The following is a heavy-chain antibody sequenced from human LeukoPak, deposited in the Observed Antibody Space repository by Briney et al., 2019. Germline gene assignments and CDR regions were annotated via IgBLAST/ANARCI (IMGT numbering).Heavy chain of an antibody. D-gene: IGHD2-21*02. J-gene: IGHJ4*02. CDR3: TTSLPHVVDVTTSDGGN. Sequence: GGSLRLSCAASGFTFSDYYMSWIRQAPGKGLEWVSNLAPSGGDIYYADSVKGRFTISRDNAGNSLYLQMNSLRAEDTAVYYCTTSLPHVVDVTTSDGGNWGQGTLVTVSS. CDR2: LAPSGGDI. V-gene: IGHV3-11*04. CDR1: GFTFSDYY.